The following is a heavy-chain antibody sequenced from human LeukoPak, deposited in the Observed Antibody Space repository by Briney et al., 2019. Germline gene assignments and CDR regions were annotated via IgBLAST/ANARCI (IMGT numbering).Heavy chain of an antibody. V-gene: IGHV4-34*01. D-gene: IGHD6-13*01. CDR3: ARARYLQQRQKYYYYMDV. CDR1: GGSVSGYY. J-gene: IGHJ6*03. CDR2: INHSVST. Sequence: PSETLSLTCAVYGGSVSGYYWSWIRQPPGKGLEWIGEINHSVSTNYNPSLTSRVTISVEPSKNQFSLKLSSVSAADTAVYYCARARYLQQRQKYYYYMDVWGKGTTVTVSS.